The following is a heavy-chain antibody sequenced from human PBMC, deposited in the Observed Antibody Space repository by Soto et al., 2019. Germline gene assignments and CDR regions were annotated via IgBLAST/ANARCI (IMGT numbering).Heavy chain of an antibody. D-gene: IGHD3-9*01. CDR2: IKAGNGDT. Sequence: QVQIVQSGAEEKNPGASVKLSCKTSGYIFADYAIHWVRQAHGQGLEWVGWIKAGNGDTRYSPKLQGRLTITRAMSASTAYMELNGLKSADTAIYYCATSDWAWWGRGALVTVSS. J-gene: IGHJ4*02. CDR1: GYIFADYA. V-gene: IGHV1-3*05. CDR3: ATSDWAW.